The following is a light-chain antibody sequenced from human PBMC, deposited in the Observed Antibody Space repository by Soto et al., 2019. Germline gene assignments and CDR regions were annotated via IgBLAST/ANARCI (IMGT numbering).Light chain of an antibody. J-gene: IGKJ3*01. CDR3: QQFNSYPLA. Sequence: AIQLTQSPSSLSTSVGDRVTITCRASQGINSALAWYQQKPGKAPKILIYDASSSESGVPSRFSGSGSGTDFTLTISSLQPEDFATYYCQQFNSYPLAFGPGTKVDIK. CDR1: QGINSA. V-gene: IGKV1-13*02. CDR2: DAS.